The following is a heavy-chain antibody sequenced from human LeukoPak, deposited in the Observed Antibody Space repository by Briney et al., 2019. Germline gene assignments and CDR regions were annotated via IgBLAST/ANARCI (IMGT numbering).Heavy chain of an antibody. J-gene: IGHJ3*02. V-gene: IGHV3-48*04. CDR1: GFTFISYD. CDR3: ARGGSLGSYTVGPDAFDI. Sequence: GGSLRLSCAASGFTFISYDMNWVRQAPGKGLEWVSSISSSSSTIYYADSVKGRFTISKDNAKNSLYLQMNSLRAEDTAVYYCARGGSLGSYTVGPDAFDIWGQGTMVTVSS. CDR2: ISSSSSTI. D-gene: IGHD1-26*01.